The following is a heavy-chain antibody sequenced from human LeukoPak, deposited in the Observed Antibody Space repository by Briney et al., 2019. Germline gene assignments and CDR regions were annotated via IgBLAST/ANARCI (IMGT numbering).Heavy chain of an antibody. CDR1: GFTFSSYG. D-gene: IGHD3-10*01. Sequence: GGSLRLSCAASGFTFSSYGMHWVRQAPGKGLEWVAVISYDGSNKYYADSVKGRFTVPRDNSKNTLYLQMNSLRAEDTAVYYCAKDYYYGSGSYCGDYWGQGTLVTVSS. CDR2: ISYDGSNK. V-gene: IGHV3-30*18. CDR3: AKDYYYGSGSYCGDY. J-gene: IGHJ4*02.